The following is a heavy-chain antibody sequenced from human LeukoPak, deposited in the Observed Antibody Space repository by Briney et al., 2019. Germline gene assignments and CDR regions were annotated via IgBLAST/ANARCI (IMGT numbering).Heavy chain of an antibody. CDR3: ARLGSGSYYMVDY. V-gene: IGHV5-51*01. J-gene: IGHJ4*02. CDR2: IYPGDSDT. CDR1: GYRFTSYW. Sequence: GESLQISCKGSGYRFTSYWIGWARQMPGKGLAWMGIIYPGDSDTRYSPSFQGQVTISADKSISTAYLQWSSLKASDTAMYYCARLGSGSYYMVDYWGQGTLVTVSS. D-gene: IGHD3-10*01.